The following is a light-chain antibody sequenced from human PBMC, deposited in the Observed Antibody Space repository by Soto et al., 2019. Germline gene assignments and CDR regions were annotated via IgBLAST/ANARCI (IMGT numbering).Light chain of an antibody. V-gene: IGLV2-14*01. Sequence: QSVLTQPASVSGSPGQSITISCTGTSSDVGGYNYVSWYQQLPGKAPKLMIYDVSNRPSGVSNRFSGSKSGNTASLTISGLQAEDEADYYCSSYTSSSTSVFGTGTKVTVL. CDR3: SSYTSSSTSV. J-gene: IGLJ1*01. CDR1: SSDVGGYNY. CDR2: DVS.